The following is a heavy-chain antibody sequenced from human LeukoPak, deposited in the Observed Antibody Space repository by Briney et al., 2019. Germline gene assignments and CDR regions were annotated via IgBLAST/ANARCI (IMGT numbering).Heavy chain of an antibody. D-gene: IGHD5-12*01. CDR2: IKQDGSEK. J-gene: IGHJ4*02. CDR1: GFTFSTYW. Sequence: GGSLRLSCATSGFTFSTYWMSWVRQAPGKGLEWVANIKQDGSEKYYEDSVKGRFTISRDNSKNTLYLQMNSLRADDTAVYYCAKDIDPYSGWNYFDYWGQGTLVTVSS. V-gene: IGHV3-7*03. CDR3: AKDIDPYSGWNYFDY.